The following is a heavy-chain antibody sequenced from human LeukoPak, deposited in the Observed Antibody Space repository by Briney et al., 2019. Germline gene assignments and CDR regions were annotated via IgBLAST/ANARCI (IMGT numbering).Heavy chain of an antibody. J-gene: IGHJ4*02. D-gene: IGHD3-22*01. CDR1: GGSFSGYY. V-gene: IGHV4-34*01. Sequence: PSETLSLTCAVYGGSFSGYYWSWIRQPPGKGLEGIGDINHSGSTNYNPSLKSRVTISVDTSKNQFSLKLSSVTAADTAVYYCARGLPKYYYDRSRGSERLDYWGQGTLVTVSS. CDR2: INHSGST. CDR3: ARGLPKYYYDRSRGSERLDY.